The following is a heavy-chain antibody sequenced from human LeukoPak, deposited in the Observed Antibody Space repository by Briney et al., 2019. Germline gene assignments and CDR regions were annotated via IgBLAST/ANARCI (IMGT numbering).Heavy chain of an antibody. J-gene: IGHJ4*02. CDR3: ARELDGYNAVDY. CDR1: GFTFSSYW. D-gene: IGHD5-24*01. CDR2: ISPDASST. Sequence: PGRSLRLSCAASGFTFSSYWMHWVRQAPGKGLVWVSRISPDASSTNYADSVKGRFTISRDNAKNSLYLQMNSLRAEDTAVYYCARELDGYNAVDYWGQGTLVTVSS. V-gene: IGHV3-74*01.